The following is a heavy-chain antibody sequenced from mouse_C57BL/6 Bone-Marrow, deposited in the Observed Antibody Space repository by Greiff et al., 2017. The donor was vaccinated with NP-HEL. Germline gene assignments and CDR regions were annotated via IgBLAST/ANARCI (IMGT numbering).Heavy chain of an antibody. CDR2: IDPETGGT. Sequence: LQQSGAELVRPGASVTLSCKASGYTFTDYEMHWVKQTPVHGLEWIGAIDPETGGTAYNQKFKGKAILTADKSSSTAYMELRSLTSEDSAVYYCTRDYDPWFAYWGQGTLVTVSA. V-gene: IGHV1-15*01. CDR3: TRDYDPWFAY. D-gene: IGHD2-4*01. CDR1: GYTFTDYE. J-gene: IGHJ3*01.